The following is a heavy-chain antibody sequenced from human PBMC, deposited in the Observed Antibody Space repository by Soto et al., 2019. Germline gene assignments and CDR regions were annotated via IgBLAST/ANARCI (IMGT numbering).Heavy chain of an antibody. J-gene: IGHJ4*02. CDR2: ISSSSSYI. Sequence: GGSLRLSCAASGFTFGSYSMNWVRQAPGKGLEWASSISSSSSYIYYADSVKGRFTISRDNAKNSLYLQMNSLRAEDTAVYYCASLYRSGYDYGDDYWGQGTLVTVSS. CDR3: ASLYRSGYDYGDDY. D-gene: IGHD5-12*01. V-gene: IGHV3-21*01. CDR1: GFTFGSYS.